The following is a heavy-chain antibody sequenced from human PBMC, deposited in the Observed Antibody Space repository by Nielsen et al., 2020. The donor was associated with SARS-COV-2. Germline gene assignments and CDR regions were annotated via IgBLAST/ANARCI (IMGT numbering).Heavy chain of an antibody. Sequence: GGSLRLSCAASGFTFSTYTMNWVRQAPGKGLEWVSYIASSDKTTYYADSVKGRFTVSRDNAKNSLYLQMSSLRDEDTVVYYCARGMYGMGSYVFDYWGQGTLVTVSS. CDR2: IASSDKTT. V-gene: IGHV3-48*02. D-gene: IGHD3-10*01. CDR1: GFTFSTYT. J-gene: IGHJ4*02. CDR3: ARGMYGMGSYVFDY.